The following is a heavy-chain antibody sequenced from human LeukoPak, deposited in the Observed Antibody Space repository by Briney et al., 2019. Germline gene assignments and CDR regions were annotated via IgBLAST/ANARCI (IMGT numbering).Heavy chain of an antibody. CDR3: ARGDPYGDSQRFNWFDP. D-gene: IGHD4-17*01. CDR1: GYTFTSYA. CDR2: INAGNGNT. J-gene: IGHJ5*02. Sequence: ASVKVSCKASGYTFTSYAMHWVRQAPGQGLEWMGWINAGNGNTKYSQKFQGRVTITRDTSASTAYMELSSLRSEDTAVYYSARGDPYGDSQRFNWFDPWGQGTLVTVSS. V-gene: IGHV1-3*01.